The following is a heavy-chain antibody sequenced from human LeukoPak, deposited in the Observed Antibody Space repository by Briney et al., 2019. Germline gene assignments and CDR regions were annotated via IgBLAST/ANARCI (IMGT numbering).Heavy chain of an antibody. Sequence: GGSLRLSCAASGFTVSSNYMSWVRQAPGKRLEWVSVTYSSGSTYYADSVKGRFTISRDNSKNTLDLQMNSLRAEDTAVYYCARDVYTGRYYLDYWGQGTLVTVSS. V-gene: IGHV3-53*01. D-gene: IGHD1-26*01. J-gene: IGHJ4*02. CDR1: GFTVSSNY. CDR3: ARDVYTGRYYLDY. CDR2: TYSSGST.